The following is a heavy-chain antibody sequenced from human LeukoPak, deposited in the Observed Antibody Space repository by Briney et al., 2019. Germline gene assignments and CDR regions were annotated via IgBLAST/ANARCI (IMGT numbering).Heavy chain of an antibody. Sequence: GGSLRLSCVASEFAFGTYEMNWVRQAPGKGLEWVSYISTGGSTVYYADSVKGRFTISRDDAKNSMCLQMDSLRAEDTAVYYCARSPANWNYASDCWGQGTLVTVSS. V-gene: IGHV3-48*03. CDR1: EFAFGTYE. D-gene: IGHD1-7*01. CDR2: ISTGGSTV. J-gene: IGHJ4*02. CDR3: ARSPANWNYASDC.